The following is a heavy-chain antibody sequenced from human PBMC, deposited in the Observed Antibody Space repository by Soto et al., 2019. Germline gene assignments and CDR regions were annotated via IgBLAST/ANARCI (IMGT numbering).Heavy chain of an antibody. CDR3: ARSLSSSSGYFDP. Sequence: QVHLQESGPGLLKPSQTLSLTCAVSGDSIGSGDYYWTWIRQSPGKGLEYIGYIYKSGRTYYNPSLKSRPVISLDTSKNQVFLRLNSLTAADTAMYFCARSLSSSSGYFDPWGQGTLVTVSS. J-gene: IGHJ5*02. V-gene: IGHV4-30-4*01. CDR1: GDSIGSGDYY. D-gene: IGHD6-6*01. CDR2: IYKSGRT.